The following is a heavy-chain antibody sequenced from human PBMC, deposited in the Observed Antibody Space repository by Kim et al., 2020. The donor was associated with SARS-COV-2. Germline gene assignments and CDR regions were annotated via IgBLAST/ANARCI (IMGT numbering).Heavy chain of an antibody. D-gene: IGHD1-26*01. CDR3: ARDPAPWELLGLSE. Sequence: ASVKVSCKASGYTFTSYAMNWVRQAPGQGLEWMGWINTNTGNPTYAQGFTGRFVFSLDTSVSTAYLQISSLKAEDTAVYYCARDPAPWELLGLSEWGQGTLVTVSS. V-gene: IGHV7-4-1*02. J-gene: IGHJ4*02. CDR2: INTNTGNP. CDR1: GYTFTSYA.